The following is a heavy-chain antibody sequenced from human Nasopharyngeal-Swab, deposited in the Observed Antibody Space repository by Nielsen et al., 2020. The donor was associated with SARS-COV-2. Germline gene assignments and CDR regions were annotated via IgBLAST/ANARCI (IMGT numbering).Heavy chain of an antibody. V-gene: IGHV3-7*03. CDR3: ARDLRHYDFWSGYYTGIYFQH. D-gene: IGHD3-3*01. J-gene: IGHJ1*01. Sequence: WIRQPPGKGLEWVANIKQDGSEKYYVDSVKGRFTISRDNAKNSLYLQMNSLRAEDTAVYYRARDLRHYDFWSGYYTGIYFQHWGQGTLVTVSS. CDR2: IKQDGSEK.